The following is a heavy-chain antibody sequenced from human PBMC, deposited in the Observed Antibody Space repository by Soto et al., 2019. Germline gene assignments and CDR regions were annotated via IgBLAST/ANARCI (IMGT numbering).Heavy chain of an antibody. D-gene: IGHD1-26*01. Sequence: EVQLVESGGGLVKPGGSLRLSCAASGFTFSSYSMNWVRQAPGKGLEWVSSISSSSSYIYYADSVKGRFTISRDNAKNSLYLQMNSLRAEDTAVYYCATFPPGELRFVYWGQGTLVTVSS. CDR2: ISSSSSYI. CDR3: ATFPPGELRFVY. V-gene: IGHV3-21*01. J-gene: IGHJ4*02. CDR1: GFTFSSYS.